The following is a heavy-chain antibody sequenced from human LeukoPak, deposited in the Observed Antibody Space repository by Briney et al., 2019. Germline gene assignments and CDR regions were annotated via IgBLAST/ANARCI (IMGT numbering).Heavy chain of an antibody. J-gene: IGHJ4*02. CDR3: ARARGWEIDYYFDY. Sequence: PSETLSLTCTVSGDSISSSSYYWGWIRQPPGKGLEWIGSIYYGGSTYYNPSLKSRVTISIDTSKNQFSLRLSSVTAADTAVYYCARARGWEIDYYFDYWGQGTLVTVSS. V-gene: IGHV4-39*01. D-gene: IGHD1-26*01. CDR1: GDSISSSSYY. CDR2: IYYGGST.